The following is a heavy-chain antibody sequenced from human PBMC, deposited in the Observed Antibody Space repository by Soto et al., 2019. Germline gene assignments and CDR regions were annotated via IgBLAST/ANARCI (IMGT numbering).Heavy chain of an antibody. D-gene: IGHD2-15*01. Sequence: SETLSLTCTVSGGSISNGYYYWSWVRQNPGKGLEWIGHIYHSGRTYYNPSLKSRVSISVDTSKSQFSLHLSSVTAADTAVYYGARWVEVSLDYFDAWGQGTPVTVSS. CDR3: ARWVEVSLDYFDA. J-gene: IGHJ4*02. V-gene: IGHV4-31*03. CDR2: IYHSGRT. CDR1: GGSISNGYYY.